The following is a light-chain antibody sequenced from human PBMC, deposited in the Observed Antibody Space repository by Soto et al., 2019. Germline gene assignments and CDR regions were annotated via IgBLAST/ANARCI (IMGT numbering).Light chain of an antibody. J-gene: IGKJ3*01. Sequence: DIQMTQSPSSLSASVGDRVTITCRASQSISTYLNWYQQRPGKAPKLLIYAAPSFQSGVPSRFSGSGSGTDFTLTISSLQPEDFATYFCQQSYNTPFTFGPGTKVDIK. CDR1: QSISTY. V-gene: IGKV1-39*01. CDR3: QQSYNTPFT. CDR2: AAP.